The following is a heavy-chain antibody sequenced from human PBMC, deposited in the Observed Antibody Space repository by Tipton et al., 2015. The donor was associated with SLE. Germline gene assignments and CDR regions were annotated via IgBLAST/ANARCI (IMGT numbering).Heavy chain of an antibody. V-gene: IGHV4-4*02. CDR3: ARVWRQLANYFDY. Sequence: TLSLTCAVSSGSISSSNWWSWVRQPPGKGLEWIGEIYHSGSTNYNPSLKSRVTISVDKSKNQFSLKLSSVTAADTAVYYCARVWRQLANYFDYWGQGTLVTVSS. CDR2: IYHSGST. J-gene: IGHJ4*02. D-gene: IGHD6-6*01. CDR1: SGSISSSNW.